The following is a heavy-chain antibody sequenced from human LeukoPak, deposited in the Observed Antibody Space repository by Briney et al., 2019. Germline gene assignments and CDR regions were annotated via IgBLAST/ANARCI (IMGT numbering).Heavy chain of an antibody. CDR3: ARMVAAADPFDY. CDR2: INHSGST. Sequence: PSETLSLTCTVSGGSISSGSYYWSWIRQPPGKGLEWIGEINHSGSTNYNPSLKSRVTISVDTSKNQFSLKLSSVTAADTAVYYCARMVAAADPFDYWGQGTLVTVSS. V-gene: IGHV4-39*07. J-gene: IGHJ4*02. CDR1: GGSISSGSYY. D-gene: IGHD6-13*01.